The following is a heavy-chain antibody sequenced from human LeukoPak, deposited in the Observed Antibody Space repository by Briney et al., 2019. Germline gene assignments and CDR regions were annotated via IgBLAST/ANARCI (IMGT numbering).Heavy chain of an antibody. Sequence: GASLRLSCAASGFTFSSYAMSWVRQAPGKGLEWVSAISGSGGSTYYADSVKGRFTISRDNSKNTLYLQMNSLRAEDTAVYYCAKDLTIFGVVTPYGMDVWGQGTTVTVSS. CDR2: ISGSGGST. CDR3: AKDLTIFGVVTPYGMDV. D-gene: IGHD3-3*01. V-gene: IGHV3-23*01. J-gene: IGHJ6*02. CDR1: GFTFSSYA.